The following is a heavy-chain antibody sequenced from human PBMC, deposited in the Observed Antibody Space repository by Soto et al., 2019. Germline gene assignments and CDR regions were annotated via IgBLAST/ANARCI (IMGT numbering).Heavy chain of an antibody. J-gene: IGHJ6*02. V-gene: IGHV1-18*04. CDR2: VSPYNGDT. CDR3: AREVGHMDV. Sequence: ASVNVSCKAFGYTFTTYGINWVRQAPGQGLEWMGWVSPYNGDTTYAQKVQGRVTMTTDTSTRTAYLELRSLRFDDTAVYYCAREVGHMDVWGQGTTVIVSS. CDR1: GYTFTTYG.